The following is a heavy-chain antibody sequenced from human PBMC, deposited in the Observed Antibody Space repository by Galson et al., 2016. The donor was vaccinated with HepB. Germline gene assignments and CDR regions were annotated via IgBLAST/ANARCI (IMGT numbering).Heavy chain of an antibody. CDR1: GFTFSNFG. J-gene: IGHJ4*02. Sequence: SLRLSCAASGFTFSNFGMHWVRQAPGKGLEWVAVISSDGRNPFYADSVTGRFTISRDNSKDTLYLQMNSLRAEDTAVYYCAKDGGYTYALGYWGRGTLVFVSS. D-gene: IGHD5-18*01. CDR3: AKDGGYTYALGY. V-gene: IGHV3-30*18. CDR2: ISSDGRNP.